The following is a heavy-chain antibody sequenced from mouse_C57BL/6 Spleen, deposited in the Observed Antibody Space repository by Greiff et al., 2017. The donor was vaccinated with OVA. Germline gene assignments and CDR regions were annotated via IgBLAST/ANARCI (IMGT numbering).Heavy chain of an antibody. CDR1: GYTFTSYW. J-gene: IGHJ4*01. V-gene: IGHV1-7*01. Sequence: QVQLQQPGAELVMPGASVKLSCKASGYTFTSYWMHWVKQRPGQGLEWIGYINPSSGYTKYNQKFKDKATLTADKSSSTAYMQLSSLTYEDSAVYYCARYDYDAMDYWGQGTSVTVSS. CDR3: ARYDYDAMDY. CDR2: INPSSGYT.